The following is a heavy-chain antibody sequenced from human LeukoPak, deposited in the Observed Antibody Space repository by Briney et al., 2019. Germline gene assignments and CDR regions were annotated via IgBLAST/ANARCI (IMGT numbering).Heavy chain of an antibody. D-gene: IGHD6-19*01. Sequence: PGGSLRLSCAASGFTFSSYSMNWVRQAPGKGLEWVSSISSSSSYIYYADSVKGRFTISRDNAKNSLYLQMNSLRAEDMALYYCAKDRTRYSSGWYFPVAFDIWGQGTMVTVSS. V-gene: IGHV3-21*04. CDR3: AKDRTRYSSGWYFPVAFDI. J-gene: IGHJ3*02. CDR2: ISSSSSYI. CDR1: GFTFSSYS.